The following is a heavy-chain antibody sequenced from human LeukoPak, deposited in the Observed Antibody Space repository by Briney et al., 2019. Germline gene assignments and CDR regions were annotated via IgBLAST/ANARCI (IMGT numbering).Heavy chain of an antibody. CDR3: ARDGPSYSSSSKGYYYYYMDV. J-gene: IGHJ6*03. V-gene: IGHV4-4*07. CDR2: IYTSGST. D-gene: IGHD6-6*01. Sequence: SETLSLTCTVSGGSISSYYWSWIRQPAGKGLEWIGRIYTSGSTNYNPSLKSRVTMSVDTSKNQFSLKLSSVTAADTAVYYCARDGPSYSSSSKGYYYYYMDVWGKGTTVTVSS. CDR1: GGSISSYY.